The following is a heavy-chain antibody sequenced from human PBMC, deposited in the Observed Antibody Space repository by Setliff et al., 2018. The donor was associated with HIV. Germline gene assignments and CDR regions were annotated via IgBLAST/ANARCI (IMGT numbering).Heavy chain of an antibody. V-gene: IGHV4-39*07. J-gene: IGHJ3*02. CDR1: GGSFTSRSYY. CDR2: IFYSGIT. D-gene: IGHD3-3*01. Sequence: LSLTCTVSGGSFTSRSYYWGWIRQPPGKGLEWIGSIFYSGITYYNPSLKSRVTISVDTSKNQFSLKLSSVTAADTAVYYCARDRKSLGYNFWSGFRPDAAFDIWGQGTMVTVSS. CDR3: ARDRKSLGYNFWSGFRPDAAFDI.